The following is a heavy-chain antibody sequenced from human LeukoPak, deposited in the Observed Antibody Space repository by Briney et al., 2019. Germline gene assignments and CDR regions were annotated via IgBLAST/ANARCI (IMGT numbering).Heavy chain of an antibody. J-gene: IGHJ4*02. V-gene: IGHV3-7*01. D-gene: IGHD2-2*02. Sequence: GGSLRLSCAASGFTFSSYWMSWVRQAPGKGLEWVANIKQDGSEKYYVDSVKGRFTISRDSAKNSLYLQMNSLRAEDTAVYYCARDRPKYCSSTSCYRPVDYWGQGTLVTVSS. CDR3: ARDRPKYCSSTSCYRPVDY. CDR1: GFTFSSYW. CDR2: IKQDGSEK.